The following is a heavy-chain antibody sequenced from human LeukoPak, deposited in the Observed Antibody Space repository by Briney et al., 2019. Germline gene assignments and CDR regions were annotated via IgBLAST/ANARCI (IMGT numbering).Heavy chain of an antibody. CDR2: INHSGST. CDR3: ARGQLSRRWPQEGWYYYYYYGMDV. V-gene: IGHV4-34*01. J-gene: IGHJ6*02. CDR1: GGSFSGYY. Sequence: SETLSLTCAVYGGSFSGYYWSWIRQPPGKGLEWIGEINHSGSTNYNPSLKSRVTISVDTSKNQFSLKLSSVTAADTAVYYCARGQLSRRWPQEGWYYYYYYGMDVWGQGTTVTVSS. D-gene: IGHD4-23*01.